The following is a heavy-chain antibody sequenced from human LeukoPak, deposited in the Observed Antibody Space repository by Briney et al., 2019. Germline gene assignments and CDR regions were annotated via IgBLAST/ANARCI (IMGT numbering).Heavy chain of an antibody. J-gene: IGHJ5*02. CDR2: MNPNSGNT. D-gene: IGHD4-17*01. CDR1: GYSFTGHY. V-gene: IGHV1-8*02. Sequence: ASVKVSCKASGYSFTGHYLHWVRQATGQGLEWMGWMNPNSGNTGYAQKFQDRVTMTRNTSISTAYMELSSLKSEDTAVYYCAREVSYYGDYGGTWFDPWGQGTLVTVSS. CDR3: AREVSYYGDYGGTWFDP.